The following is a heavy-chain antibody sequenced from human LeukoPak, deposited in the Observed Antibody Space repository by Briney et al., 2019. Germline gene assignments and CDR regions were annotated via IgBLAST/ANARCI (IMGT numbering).Heavy chain of an antibody. CDR2: ISADNGNT. V-gene: IGHV1-18*01. CDR3: ARFSLRYFAWLLTANWFDP. D-gene: IGHD3-9*01. J-gene: IGHJ5*02. CDR1: GYTFTGYG. Sequence: ASVKVSCKASGYTFTGYGISWVRQAPGQGLEWMGWISADNGNTNYAQKFQGRLTLTADTSTNTAYMELKSLRSDDTAVYYCARFSLRYFAWLLTANWFDPWGQGTLVTVSS.